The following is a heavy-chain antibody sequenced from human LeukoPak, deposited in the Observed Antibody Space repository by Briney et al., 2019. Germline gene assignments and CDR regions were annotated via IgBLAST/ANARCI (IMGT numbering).Heavy chain of an antibody. CDR2: IYYIGST. Sequence: PSETLSLTCTVSGDSITSYYWSWLRPPPGKGPEWIGYIYYIGSTNYNPSLNSRVTISIDTSKNQFSLKLRSVTAADTAVYYCARIEMATTQDYYYYMDVWGKGTTVTVSS. D-gene: IGHD5-24*01. J-gene: IGHJ6*03. CDR3: ARIEMATTQDYYYYMDV. V-gene: IGHV4-59*08. CDR1: GDSITSYY.